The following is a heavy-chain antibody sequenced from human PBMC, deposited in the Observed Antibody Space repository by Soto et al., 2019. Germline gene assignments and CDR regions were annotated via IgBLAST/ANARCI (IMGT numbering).Heavy chain of an antibody. CDR3: ARVRAAPGSYYFDY. CDR2: ISGSNGNT. V-gene: IGHV1-18*01. Sequence: QVQLVQSGAEVKKPGASVKVSCKASGYTFTSYGWVRQAPGQGLERMGWISGSNGNTNYAQKLQGRVTMTTDTSTSTAYMELRSLRSDDTAVYYCARVRAAPGSYYFDYWGQGTLVTVSS. CDR1: GYTFTSYG. D-gene: IGHD6-13*01. J-gene: IGHJ4*02.